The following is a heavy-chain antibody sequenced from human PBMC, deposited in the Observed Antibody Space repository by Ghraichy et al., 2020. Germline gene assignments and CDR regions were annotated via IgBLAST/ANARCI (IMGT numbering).Heavy chain of an antibody. CDR3: ARDRNHYDSSGYWYDVFDI. Sequence: GESLNISCAASGFTFSSYWMTWVRQAPGKGLEWVANIKQDGSEKYYVDSVKGRFTVSRDNAKNSLYLQMNSLRAEDTAVYYCARDRNHYDSSGYWYDVFDIWGQGTMVTVSS. V-gene: IGHV3-7*01. CDR1: GFTFSSYW. J-gene: IGHJ3*02. CDR2: IKQDGSEK. D-gene: IGHD3-22*01.